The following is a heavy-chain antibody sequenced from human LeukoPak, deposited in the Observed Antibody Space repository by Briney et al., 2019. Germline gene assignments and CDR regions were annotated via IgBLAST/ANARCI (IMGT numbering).Heavy chain of an antibody. V-gene: IGHV4-4*07. CDR2: ISSSGST. Sequence: SETLSLTCSVSGDSITYFYWSWIRQAAGKGLEWIGRISSSGSTDYNASLKSRVTMSVDTSKNQFSLKLSSVTAADTAVYYCARGGFTMVRHWFDYWGQGTLVTVSS. CDR3: ARGGFTMVRHWFDY. J-gene: IGHJ4*02. D-gene: IGHD3-10*01. CDR1: GDSITYFY.